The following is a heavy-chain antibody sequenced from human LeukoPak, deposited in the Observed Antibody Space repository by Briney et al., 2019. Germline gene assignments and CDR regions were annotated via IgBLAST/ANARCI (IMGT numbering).Heavy chain of an antibody. J-gene: IGHJ6*02. D-gene: IGHD3-9*01. CDR1: GGSISSGDYY. CDR2: IYYSGST. V-gene: IGHV4-30-4*01. Sequence: SQTLSLTCTVSGGSISSGDYYWSWIRQPPGKGLEWIGYIYYSGSTYYNPSLKSRVTISVDTSKNQSSLKLSSVTAADTAVYYWAREGRYFGYYYYYGMDVWGQGTTVTVSS. CDR3: AREGRYFGYYYYYGMDV.